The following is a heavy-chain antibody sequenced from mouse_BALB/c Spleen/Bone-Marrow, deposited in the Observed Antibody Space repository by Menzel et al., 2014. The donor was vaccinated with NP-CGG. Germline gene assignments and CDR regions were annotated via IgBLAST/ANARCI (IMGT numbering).Heavy chain of an antibody. CDR1: GFAFSSYD. V-gene: IGHV5-12-1*01. Sequence: EVQRVESGGGLVKPGGSLKLSCAASGFAFSSYDMSWVRQTPEKRLEWVAYISSGGGSTYYPDTVKGRFTISRDNAKNTLYLQMSSLKSEDTAMYYCAREVLRDYFDYWGQGTTLTVSS. J-gene: IGHJ2*01. D-gene: IGHD1-1*01. CDR3: AREVLRDYFDY. CDR2: ISSGGGST.